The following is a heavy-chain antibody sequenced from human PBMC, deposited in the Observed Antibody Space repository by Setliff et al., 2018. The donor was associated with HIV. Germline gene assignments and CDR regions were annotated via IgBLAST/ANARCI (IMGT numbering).Heavy chain of an antibody. V-gene: IGHV1-2*02. D-gene: IGHD4-17*01. CDR2: INCNSGGT. CDR1: GYTFTGSF. J-gene: IGHJ4*02. CDR3: ARDDHGDPFDY. Sequence: ASVKVSCKSSGYTFTGSFMHWVRQAPGQGLEWMGWINCNSGGTYYAQNFQGRVTMTRDTSINTAYMELSRLRSDDTAVYHCARDDHGDPFDYWGQGTLVTVSS.